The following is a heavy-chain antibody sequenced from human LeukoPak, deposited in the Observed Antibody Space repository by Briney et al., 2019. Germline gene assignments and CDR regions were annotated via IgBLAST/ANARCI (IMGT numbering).Heavy chain of an antibody. D-gene: IGHD3-10*01. CDR2: IYSRGST. Sequence: GGSLRLSCAASGLSLSRNYMSWVRPAPGKGLEWVSVIYSRGSTYYADSVKGSFTISRDNSRNTLYLQMNSLRAEDTALYYCARDVRIVTMVRGVIIPAFYYGMDVWGQGTTVTVSS. CDR3: ARDVRIVTMVRGVIIPAFYYGMDV. CDR1: GLSLSRNY. V-gene: IGHV3-66*01. J-gene: IGHJ6*02.